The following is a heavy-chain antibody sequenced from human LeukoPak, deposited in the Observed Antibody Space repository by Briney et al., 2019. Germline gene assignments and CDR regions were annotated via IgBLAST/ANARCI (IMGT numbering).Heavy chain of an antibody. J-gene: IGHJ6*02. CDR2: INAGNGNT. CDR3: ARSVYYDSSGRYGMDV. CDR1: GYTFTDYF. V-gene: IGHV1/OR15-3*02. D-gene: IGHD3-22*01. Sequence: ASVKVSCKTSGYTFTDYFVHWVRQAPGQGLEWMGWINAGNGNTKYSQKFQGRVTITRDTSASTAYMELSSLRSEDTAVYYCARSVYYDSSGRYGMDVWGQGTTVTVSS.